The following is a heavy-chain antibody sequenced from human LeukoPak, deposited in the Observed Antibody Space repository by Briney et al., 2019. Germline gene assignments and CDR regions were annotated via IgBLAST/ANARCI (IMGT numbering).Heavy chain of an antibody. V-gene: IGHV1-69*13. J-gene: IGHJ6*03. CDR2: IIPIFGTA. D-gene: IGHD3-3*01. Sequence: SVKVSCKASGGAFSSYAISWVRQAPGQGLEWMGGIIPIFGTANYAQKFQGRVTITADESTSTAYMELSSLRSEDTAVYYCARSSYDFWRGYLYYYYYYYMDVWGKGTTVTVSS. CDR3: ARSSYDFWRGYLYYYYYYYMDV. CDR1: GGAFSSYA.